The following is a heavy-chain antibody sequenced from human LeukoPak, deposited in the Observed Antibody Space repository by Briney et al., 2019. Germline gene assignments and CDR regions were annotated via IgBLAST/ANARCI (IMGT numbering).Heavy chain of an antibody. J-gene: IGHJ5*02. CDR2: IYTSGST. D-gene: IGHD6-19*01. CDR3: ARVKQWRGVDWFDP. CDR1: GGSISSYY. V-gene: IGHV4-4*07. Sequence: TTSETLSLTCTVSGGSISSYYWSWIRQPAGKGLEWIGRIYTSGSTNYNPSLKSRVTMSVDTSKNQFSLKLSSVTAADTAVYYCARVKQWRGVDWFDPWGQGTLVTVSS.